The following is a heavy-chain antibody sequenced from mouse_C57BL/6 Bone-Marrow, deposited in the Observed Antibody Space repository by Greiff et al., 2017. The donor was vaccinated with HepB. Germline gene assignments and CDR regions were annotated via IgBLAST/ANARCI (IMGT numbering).Heavy chain of an antibody. J-gene: IGHJ4*01. CDR2: ICGGGST. D-gene: IGHD2-2*01. CDR1: GFSLTSYG. Sequence: VKLQESGPGLVAPSQSLSITCTVSGFSLTSYGVDWVRQPPGKGLEWLGVICGGGSTNYNSALMSRLSISKDNSKSQGFLKMNSLQTDDTAMYYCAKRGIYYGYDKDYAMDYWGQGTSVTVSS. V-gene: IGHV2-9*01. CDR3: AKRGIYYGYDKDYAMDY.